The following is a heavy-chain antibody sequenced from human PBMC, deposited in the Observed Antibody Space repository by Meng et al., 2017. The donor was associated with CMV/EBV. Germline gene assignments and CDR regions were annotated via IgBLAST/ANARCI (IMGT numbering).Heavy chain of an antibody. CDR2: ISYDGSNK. CDR1: GFTFSSSA. D-gene: IGHD6-6*01. CDR3: ARDLSGQLVPATLNYYYYYGMDV. V-gene: IGHV3-30-3*01. J-gene: IGHJ6*02. Sequence: LSLTCAASGFTFSSSAMHWVRQAPGKGLEWVAVISYDGSNKYYADSVKGRFTISRDNSKNTLYLQMNSLRAEDTAVYYCARDLSGQLVPATLNYYYYYGMDVWGQGTTVTVSS.